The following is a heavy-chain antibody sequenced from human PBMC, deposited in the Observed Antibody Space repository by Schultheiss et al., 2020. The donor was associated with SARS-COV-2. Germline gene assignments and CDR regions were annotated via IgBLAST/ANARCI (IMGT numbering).Heavy chain of an antibody. CDR2: IYYSGST. D-gene: IGHD5-12*01. Sequence: SETLSLTCTVSGGSISSYYWSWIRQPPGKGLEWIGYIYYSGSTNYNPSLKSRVTISVDTSKNQFSLKLCSVTAADTAVYYCARVMQATITSGYYYYYYMDVWGKGTTITVAS. V-gene: IGHV4-59*01. CDR1: GGSISSYY. CDR3: ARVMQATITSGYYYYYYMDV. J-gene: IGHJ6*03.